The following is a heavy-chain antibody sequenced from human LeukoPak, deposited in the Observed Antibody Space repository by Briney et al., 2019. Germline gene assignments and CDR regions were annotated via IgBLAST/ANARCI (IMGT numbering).Heavy chain of an antibody. CDR2: ISSSSSYI. J-gene: IGHJ4*02. D-gene: IGHD3-22*01. CDR3: AREDGSNALPTDY. Sequence: GGSLRLSCAASGFTFSSYSMNWVRQAPGKGLEWVSSISSSSSYIYYADSVKGRFTISRDNAKNSLYLQMNSLRAEDTAVYYCAREDGSNALPTDYWGQGTLVTVSS. CDR1: GFTFSSYS. V-gene: IGHV3-21*01.